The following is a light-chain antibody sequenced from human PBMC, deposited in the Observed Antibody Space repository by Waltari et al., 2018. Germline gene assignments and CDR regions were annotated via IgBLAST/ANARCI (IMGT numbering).Light chain of an antibody. V-gene: IGKV3-20*01. J-gene: IGKJ1*01. Sequence: EIVLTPSPGPLSLSLGERAPPSCRASQSVSRALAWYQQKPGQAPRLLIYGASTRATGIPDRFSGSGSGTDFSLTISRLEPDDVAVYYCQHYLRLPVTFGQGTTVEI. CDR3: QHYLRLPVT. CDR1: QSVSRA. CDR2: GAS.